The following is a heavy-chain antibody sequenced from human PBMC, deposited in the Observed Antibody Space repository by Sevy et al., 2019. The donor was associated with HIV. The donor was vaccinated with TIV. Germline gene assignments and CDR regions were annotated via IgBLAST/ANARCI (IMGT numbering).Heavy chain of an antibody. D-gene: IGHD3-3*02. Sequence: GGSLSLSCAASGFTFSSYAMHWVRQAPGKGLEWVVVISYDGSNKYYADSVKGRFTISRDNSKNTLYLQMNSLRAEDTAVYYCARDFIYGNYYYYGMDVWGQGTTVTVSS. CDR3: ARDFIYGNYYYYGMDV. CDR2: ISYDGSNK. CDR1: GFTFSSYA. J-gene: IGHJ6*02. V-gene: IGHV3-30-3*01.